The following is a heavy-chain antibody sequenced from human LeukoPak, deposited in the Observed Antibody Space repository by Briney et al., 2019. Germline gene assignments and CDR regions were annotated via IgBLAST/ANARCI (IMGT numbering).Heavy chain of an antibody. CDR1: GFTFSSYS. Sequence: PGGSLRLSCAASGFTFSSYSINWVRQAPGKGLEWVSFITGRSSRIFYADSVKGRFTISRDNAKNLVYVQMNSLRDDDTAVYYCARARSGWYMDYWGQGTLVTVSS. CDR2: ITGRSSRI. D-gene: IGHD6-19*01. CDR3: ARARSGWYMDY. V-gene: IGHV3-48*02. J-gene: IGHJ4*02.